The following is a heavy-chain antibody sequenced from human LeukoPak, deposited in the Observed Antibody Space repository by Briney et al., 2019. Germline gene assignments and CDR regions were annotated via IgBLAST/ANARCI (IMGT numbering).Heavy chain of an antibody. D-gene: IGHD3-3*02. CDR2: IKHSGST. CDR1: GGSFSGYY. Sequence: SETLSLTCAVYGGSFSGYYWSWIRQPPGKGLEWIGEIKHSGSTNYNPSLKSRVTISVDTSKNQFSLKLSSVTAADTAVYYCAIGHFWCGLYYMDVWGKGTRSPSP. V-gene: IGHV4-34*01. J-gene: IGHJ6*03. CDR3: AIGHFWCGLYYMDV.